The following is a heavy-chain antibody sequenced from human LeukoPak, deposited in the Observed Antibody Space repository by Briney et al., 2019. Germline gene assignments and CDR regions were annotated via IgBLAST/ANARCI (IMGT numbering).Heavy chain of an antibody. CDR3: TTGKDFYNYYFYYYMDV. Sequence: PGGSLRLSCAASGFTFINAWMTWVRRAPGKGLEWVGHIKSITDGGTTDFAAPVKGRFTISRDDLKNTLYLQMNSLKTEDTAVYFCTTGKDFYNYYFYYYMDVWGKGTTVTVSS. D-gene: IGHD1-1*01. CDR1: GFTFINAW. CDR2: IKSITDGGTT. V-gene: IGHV3-15*01. J-gene: IGHJ6*03.